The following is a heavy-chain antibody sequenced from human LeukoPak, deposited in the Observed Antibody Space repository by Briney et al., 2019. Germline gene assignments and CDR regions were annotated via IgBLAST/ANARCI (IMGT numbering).Heavy chain of an antibody. Sequence: SRSPSLTRTVSRGPISGGGYYRSSIRHHPGKGLGWIGYIYYSGSTYNNPSLKSRVTISVDTSKNQFSLKLRSVTAADTAVYYCARDLEGFDYWGQGTLVTVSS. CDR1: RGPISGGGYY. J-gene: IGHJ4*02. D-gene: IGHD5-24*01. CDR3: ARDLEGFDY. V-gene: IGHV4-31*03. CDR2: IYYSGST.